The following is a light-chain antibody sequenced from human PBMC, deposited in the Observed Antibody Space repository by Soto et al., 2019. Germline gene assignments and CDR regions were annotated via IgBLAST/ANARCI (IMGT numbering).Light chain of an antibody. CDR1: QSLLHNGGETF. CDR2: EVS. CDR3: MQSTQIPPT. V-gene: IGKV2D-29*02. J-gene: IGKJ5*01. Sequence: DVVLTQTPLSLSVTPGQPASISCKSSQSLLHNGGETFLFWYLQKPGQSPQLLIYEVSNRFSGVPDRFSGGGSGTDFTLEISRVEAEDVGIYYCMQSTQIPPTLGQGTRLEIK.